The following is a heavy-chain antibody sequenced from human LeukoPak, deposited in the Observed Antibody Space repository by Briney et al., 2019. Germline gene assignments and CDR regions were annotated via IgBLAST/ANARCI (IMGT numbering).Heavy chain of an antibody. V-gene: IGHV3-23*01. CDR1: GFTFSSYA. D-gene: IGHD3-22*01. CDR2: ISGDAVTI. J-gene: IGHJ4*02. CDR3: AKRDYYDSSGYFPLFDY. Sequence: GGSLRLSRAASGFTFSSYAVAWVRQAPGKGLEWVSGISGDAVTIYYADSVKGRFTISRDNSKNTLYLQMSSLRAEDTAVYYCAKRDYYDSSGYFPLFDYWGQGTLVTVSS.